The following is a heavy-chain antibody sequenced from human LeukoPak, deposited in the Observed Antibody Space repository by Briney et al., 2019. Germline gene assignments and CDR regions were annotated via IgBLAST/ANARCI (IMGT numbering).Heavy chain of an antibody. CDR3: ARTRYSSRNFDY. J-gene: IGHJ4*02. CDR2: ISSSSSYI. Sequence: PGGSLRLSCAASGFTFSSYSMNWVRQAPGKGLEWVSSISSSSSYIYYADSVKGRFTISRDNAKNSLYLQMNSLRVEDTAVYYCARTRYSSRNFDYWGQGTLVTVSS. CDR1: GFTFSSYS. D-gene: IGHD6-13*01. V-gene: IGHV3-21*01.